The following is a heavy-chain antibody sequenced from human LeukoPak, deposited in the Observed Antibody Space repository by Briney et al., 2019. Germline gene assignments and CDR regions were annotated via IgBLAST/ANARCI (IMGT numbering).Heavy chain of an antibody. CDR3: TRGSDTVFGVSRDGFDY. CDR2: IRSKAYGGTT. V-gene: IGHV3-49*04. Sequence: GGSLRLSCAASGFTFSNAWMNWVRQAPGKGLEWVGFIRSKAYGGTTEYAASVKGRFTISRDDSENIAYLQMNSLKTEDSGVYYCTRGSDTVFGVSRDGFDYWGQGTLVTVSS. D-gene: IGHD3-3*01. CDR1: GFTFSNAW. J-gene: IGHJ4*02.